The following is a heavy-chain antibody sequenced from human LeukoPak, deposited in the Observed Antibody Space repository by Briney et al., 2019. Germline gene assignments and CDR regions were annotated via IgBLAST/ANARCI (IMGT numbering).Heavy chain of an antibody. CDR3: ARSSCSGGSCYYLAWFDP. CDR2: INPSGGST. J-gene: IGHJ5*02. Sequence: ASVKVSCKXSGYTFTSYYMHWVRQTPGQGLEWMGIINPSGGSTSYAQKFQGRVTMTRDTSTSTVYMELSSLRSEDTAVYYCARSSCSGGSCYYLAWFDPWGQGTLVTVSS. CDR1: GYTFTSYY. D-gene: IGHD2-15*01. V-gene: IGHV1-46*01.